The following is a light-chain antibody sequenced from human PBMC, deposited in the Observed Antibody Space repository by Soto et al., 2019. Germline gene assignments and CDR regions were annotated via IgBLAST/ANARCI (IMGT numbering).Light chain of an antibody. V-gene: IGLV2-14*01. CDR3: SSYTSSSTRV. CDR2: EVS. J-gene: IGLJ3*02. Sequence: QSVLTQPASVSGSPGQSITISCTGTSSDVGGYNYVSWYQQHPGKAPKLMIYEVSNRPSGVSNRFSGSKSGNTASLTISGLQAEDEVDYYCSSYTSSSTRVFGGGTKLTVL. CDR1: SSDVGGYNY.